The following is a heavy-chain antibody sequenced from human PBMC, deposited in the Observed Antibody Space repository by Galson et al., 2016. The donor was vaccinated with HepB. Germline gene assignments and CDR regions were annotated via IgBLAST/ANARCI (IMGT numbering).Heavy chain of an antibody. D-gene: IGHD3/OR15-3a*01. J-gene: IGHJ5*02. CDR2: TYYRSKWYN. Sequence: CAISGDSVSNNSAAWNWIRKSPSRGLEWLGRTYYRSKWYNDYAVSVKSRITINADTSKNQFSLQLNSVTPEDTALYYCARTERKDPVGLWAWFDPWGQGTLVTVSS. V-gene: IGHV6-1*01. CDR1: GDSVSNNSAA. CDR3: ARTERKDPVGLWAWFDP.